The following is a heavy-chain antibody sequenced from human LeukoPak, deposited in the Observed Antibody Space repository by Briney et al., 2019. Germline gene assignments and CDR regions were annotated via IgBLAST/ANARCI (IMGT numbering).Heavy chain of an antibody. V-gene: IGHV3-11*01. CDR1: GFTLWVYY. D-gene: IGHD6-19*01. Sequence: GGPLTLSCAASGFTLWVYYMMGIRHAPERGGEGVAYISSRDDILSHADFVVGRFTLSRDNEDDSLSLQLHSLRDEHTAVYYCARETVAGTFDYWSEGALVTVSS. CDR3: ARETVAGTFDY. J-gene: IGHJ4*02. CDR2: ISSRDDIL.